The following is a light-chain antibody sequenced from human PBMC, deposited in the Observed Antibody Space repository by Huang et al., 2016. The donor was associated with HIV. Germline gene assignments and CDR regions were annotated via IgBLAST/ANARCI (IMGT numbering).Light chain of an antibody. CDR1: QSISSY. J-gene: IGKJ1*01. Sequence: DIQMTQSPSSLSASVGDRVIITCRASQSISSYLNWYQQQPGKAPNLLIYAASSLQSGVPSRFSGSGSGTDFTLTISSLQPEDFATYYCQQSYSTPWTFGQGTKVEIK. V-gene: IGKV1-39*01. CDR2: AAS. CDR3: QQSYSTPWT.